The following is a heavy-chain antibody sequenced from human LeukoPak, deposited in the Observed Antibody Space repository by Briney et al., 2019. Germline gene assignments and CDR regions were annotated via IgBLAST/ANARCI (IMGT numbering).Heavy chain of an antibody. V-gene: IGHV1-69*01. D-gene: IGHD3-22*01. CDR1: GGTFSSYA. Sequence: SVKVSCKASGGTFSSYAISWVRQAPGQGLEWMGGIIPIFGTANYAQKVQGRGTITAAEYTSTAYMELSSLRSEDTAVYYCARVYYDSSGYYYGEYFQHWGQGTLVTVSS. J-gene: IGHJ1*01. CDR3: ARVYYDSSGYYYGEYFQH. CDR2: IIPIFGTA.